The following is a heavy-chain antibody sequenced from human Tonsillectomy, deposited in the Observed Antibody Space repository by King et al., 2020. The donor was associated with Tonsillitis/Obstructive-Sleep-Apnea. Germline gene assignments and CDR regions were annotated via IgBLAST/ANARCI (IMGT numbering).Heavy chain of an antibody. Sequence: QLQESGPGLVKPSETLSLTCTVSGGSISSYYWSWIRQPPGKGLEWIGYIYYSGSTNYNPSLKSRVTISVDTSKNQFSLKLSSVTAADTAVYYCARTHVLNWFDPWGQGTLVTVSS. V-gene: IGHV4-59*01. CDR1: GGSISSYY. J-gene: IGHJ5*02. CDR2: IYYSGST. CDR3: ARTHVLNWFDP.